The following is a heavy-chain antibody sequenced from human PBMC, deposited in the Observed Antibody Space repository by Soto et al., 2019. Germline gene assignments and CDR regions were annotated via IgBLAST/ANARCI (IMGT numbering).Heavy chain of an antibody. CDR1: GYTFSHFW. J-gene: IGHJ4*02. Sequence: GESLKISCQCSGYTFSHFWIAWVRQLPGKGLEYMGIIYPGDSETRYSPSFHGKVTISADRSIGTAYLQWSSLEASDSAFYFCARSPRSSPYFDYWGQGALVTVS. D-gene: IGHD6-13*01. V-gene: IGHV5-51*01. CDR3: ARSPRSSPYFDY. CDR2: IYPGDSET.